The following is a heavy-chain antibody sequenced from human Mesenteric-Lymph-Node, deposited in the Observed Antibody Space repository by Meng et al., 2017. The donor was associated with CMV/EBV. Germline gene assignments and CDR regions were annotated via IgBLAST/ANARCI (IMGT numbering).Heavy chain of an antibody. V-gene: IGHV3-30-3*01. CDR2: ISHDGAKN. CDR1: GFPFSRYT. J-gene: IGHJ4*02. D-gene: IGHD5-24*01. CDR3: VRDHFGYSGTYFDDY. Sequence: GGSLRLSCAVSGFPFSRYTMHWVRQTPGKGLEWVALISHDGAKNHYADSVKGRFTISRDNRKNTLYLQMNGLRPGDTAHYYCVRDHFGYSGTYFDDYWGQGTLVTVSS.